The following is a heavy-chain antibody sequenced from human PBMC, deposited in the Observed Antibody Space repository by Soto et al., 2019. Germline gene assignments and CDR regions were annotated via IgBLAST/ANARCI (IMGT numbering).Heavy chain of an antibody. V-gene: IGHV3-23*01. Sequence: GGSLRLSCAASGFTFSSYAMSWVRQAPGKGLEWVSAISGSGGSTYYADSVKGRFTISRDNSKNTLYLQMNSLRAEDTAVYYCAKDTQIWSGYYAFDYWGQGTLVTVSS. CDR1: GFTFSSYA. J-gene: IGHJ4*02. CDR3: AKDTQIWSGYYAFDY. CDR2: ISGSGGST. D-gene: IGHD3-3*01.